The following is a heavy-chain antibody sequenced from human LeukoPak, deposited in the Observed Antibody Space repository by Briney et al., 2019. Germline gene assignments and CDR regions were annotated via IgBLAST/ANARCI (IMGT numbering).Heavy chain of an antibody. Sequence: PGGSLRLSCVVSGFTFNNHWMRWVRQAPGKGLEWVAHTNEDGSEKYYVDSVKGRFTISRDNAKNSLYLQMNSLRVDDSAVYYCARGTLAPAGIGYWGRGTLVTVSS. V-gene: IGHV3-7*01. CDR3: ARGTLAPAGIGY. CDR1: GFTFNNHW. D-gene: IGHD2-2*01. CDR2: TNEDGSEK. J-gene: IGHJ4*02.